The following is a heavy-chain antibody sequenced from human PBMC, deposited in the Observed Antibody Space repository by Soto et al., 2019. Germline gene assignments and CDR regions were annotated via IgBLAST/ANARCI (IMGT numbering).Heavy chain of an antibody. Sequence: GGSLRLSCAASGFTFGAYNMNWVRQAPGKGLEWVSSMTGSGLHTFYADSVKGRFTISRDNAKNSLYLQMNSLRAEDTAVYYCARDSSSSSGDADYWGQGTLVTV. CDR3: ARDSSSSSGDADY. CDR1: GFTFGAYN. V-gene: IGHV3-21*01. D-gene: IGHD6-6*01. J-gene: IGHJ4*02. CDR2: MTGSGLHT.